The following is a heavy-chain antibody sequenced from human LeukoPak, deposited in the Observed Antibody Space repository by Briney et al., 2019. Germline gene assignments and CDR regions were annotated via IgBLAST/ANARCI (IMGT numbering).Heavy chain of an antibody. J-gene: IGHJ3*02. Sequence: SGGSLRLSCAASGFTFSSYAMHWVRQAPGKGLEWVAVISYDGSNKYYADSVKGRFTISRDNSKNTLYLQMNSLRAEDTAVYYCARDREMATIVSDAFDIWGQGTMVTVSS. CDR3: ARDREMATIVSDAFDI. CDR2: ISYDGSNK. CDR1: GFTFSSYA. D-gene: IGHD5-24*01. V-gene: IGHV3-30-3*01.